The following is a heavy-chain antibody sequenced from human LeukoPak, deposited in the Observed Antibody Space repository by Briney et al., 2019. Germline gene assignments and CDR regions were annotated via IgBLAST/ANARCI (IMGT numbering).Heavy chain of an antibody. CDR2: IYSGGGT. D-gene: IGHD3-22*01. V-gene: IGHV3-53*01. CDR1: GFTVSNTY. J-gene: IGHJ4*02. CDR3: ATEDSSDYYSFDY. Sequence: GGSLRLSCAASGFTVSNTYMSWVRQAPGKGLEWVSLIYSGGGTYSADPVKGRFTISRDNSKNTLYLQMNSLKAEDTAAYYCATEDSSDYYSFDYWGQGTLVTVSS.